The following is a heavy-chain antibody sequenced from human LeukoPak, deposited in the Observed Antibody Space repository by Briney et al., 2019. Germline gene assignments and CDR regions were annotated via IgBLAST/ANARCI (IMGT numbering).Heavy chain of an antibody. D-gene: IGHD7-27*01. CDR1: GYTFTSYD. J-gene: IGHJ4*02. V-gene: IGHV1-69*06. Sequence: ASVKVSCKASGYTFTSYDINWVRQATGQGLEWMGGIIPIFGTANYAQKFQGRVTITADKSTSTAYMELSSLRSEDTAVYYCASRKLGNDYWGQGTLVTVSS. CDR3: ASRKLGNDY. CDR2: IIPIFGTA.